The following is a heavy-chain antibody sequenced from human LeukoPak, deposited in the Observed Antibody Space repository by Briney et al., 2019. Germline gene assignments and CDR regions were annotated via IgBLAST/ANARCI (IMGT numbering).Heavy chain of an antibody. CDR1: GGSISSGGYY. CDR2: IYHSGST. V-gene: IGHV4-30-2*01. CDR3: ARGRIGSSRGYYFDY. D-gene: IGHD6-6*01. J-gene: IGHJ4*02. Sequence: SETLSLTCTVSGGSISSGGYYWSWIRQPPGKGLEWIGYIYHSGSTYYNPSLKSRVTISVDRSKNQFSLKLSSVTAADTAVYYCARGRIGSSRGYYFDYWGQGTLVTVSS.